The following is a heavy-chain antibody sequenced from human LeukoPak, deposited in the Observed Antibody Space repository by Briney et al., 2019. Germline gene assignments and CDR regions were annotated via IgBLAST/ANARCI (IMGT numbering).Heavy chain of an antibody. CDR3: TRDLEY. CDR1: GYTFSDYT. V-gene: IGHV3-48*01. J-gene: IGHJ4*02. CDR2: ISSGGSVM. Sequence: GGSLRLSCGASGYTFSDYTMNWVRQAPGKGPEWISYISSGGSVMHYADSVKGGFTISRDNVEKSLYLQMNSLRVEDTAVYYCTRDLEYWGQGVLVTVSS.